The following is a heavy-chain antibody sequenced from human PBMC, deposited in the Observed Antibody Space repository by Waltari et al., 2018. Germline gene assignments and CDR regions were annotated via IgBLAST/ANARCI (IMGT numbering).Heavy chain of an antibody. D-gene: IGHD3-22*01. Sequence: QVQLQESGPGLVKPSETLSLTCTVSGGSISSYYWSWIRQPPGKGLEWIGYIYYSGSTNYNPSRKSRVTISVDTSKNQFSLKLSSVTAADTAVYYCARVAYYYDSSGYLSPYYYYGMDVWGQGTTVTVSS. CDR3: ARVAYYYDSSGYLSPYYYYGMDV. CDR1: GGSISSYY. V-gene: IGHV4-59*01. CDR2: IYYSGST. J-gene: IGHJ6*02.